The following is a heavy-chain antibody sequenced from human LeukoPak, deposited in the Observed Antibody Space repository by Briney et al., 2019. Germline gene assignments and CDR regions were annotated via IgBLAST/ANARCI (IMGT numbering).Heavy chain of an antibody. CDR2: MSPNSGDT. D-gene: IGHD7-27*01. CDR3: ARGPPNWGYDY. CDR1: GYTFTSYD. J-gene: IGHJ4*02. V-gene: IGHV1-8*01. Sequence: GASVTVSCKASGYTFTSYDFNWVRQATGQRPEWMGWMSPNSGDTGYAQKFQGRVTMTRNTSISTAYMELSSLRSDDTAVYYCARGPPNWGYDYWGPGTLVTVSS.